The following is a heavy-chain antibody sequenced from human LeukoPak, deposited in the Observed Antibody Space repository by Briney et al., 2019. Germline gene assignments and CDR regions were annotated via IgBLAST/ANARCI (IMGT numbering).Heavy chain of an antibody. V-gene: IGHV1-69*01. CDR2: IIPIFGTA. CDR1: GYSFTSYW. Sequence: KISCKGSGYSFTSYWISWVRQAPGQGLEWMGGIIPIFGTANYAQKFQGRVTITADESTSTAYMELSSLRSEDTAVYYCARERFGGIVVVPAAMTSSWFDPWGQGTLVTVSS. J-gene: IGHJ5*02. D-gene: IGHD2-2*01. CDR3: ARERFGGIVVVPAAMTSSWFDP.